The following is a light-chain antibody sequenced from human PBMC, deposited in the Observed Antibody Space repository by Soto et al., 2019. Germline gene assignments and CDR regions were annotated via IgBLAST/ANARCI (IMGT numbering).Light chain of an antibody. CDR3: QQYTNWPRT. Sequence: EIVMAQSPATLSVSPGERATLSCRASQSVSSNLAWYQQKPGQAPRLLIYGASTRATGIPARFSGSGSGTEFTLTISSLQSEDVAVYYCQQYTNWPRTFGQGTKMEIK. V-gene: IGKV3-15*01. CDR2: GAS. CDR1: QSVSSN. J-gene: IGKJ1*01.